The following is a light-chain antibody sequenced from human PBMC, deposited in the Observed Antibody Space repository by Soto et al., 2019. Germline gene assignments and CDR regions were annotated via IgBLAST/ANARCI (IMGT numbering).Light chain of an antibody. CDR2: DDS. V-gene: IGLV3-21*02. CDR1: NIGSKS. Sequence: SYELTQPHSVSVVPGQTARITCGGNNIGSKSVHWYQQKPGQAPVLVVYDDSDRPSGIPERFSGSNSGNTATLTIRRVEAGDEADYYSQVWDSSSDHVVFGGGTKLTVL. CDR3: QVWDSSSDHVV. J-gene: IGLJ2*01.